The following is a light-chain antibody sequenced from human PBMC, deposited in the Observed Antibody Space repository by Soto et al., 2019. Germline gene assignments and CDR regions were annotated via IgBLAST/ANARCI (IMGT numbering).Light chain of an antibody. V-gene: IGKV3-20*01. Sequence: EIVLTQSPGTLSLSPGERATLSCSASQSVSSSYLAWYQQKPGQAPRLLIYGASSRATGIPDRFSGSGSGTDFTLTISRLEPEDSAVYYCHQYASSTGTFGQGTKVDTK. CDR2: GAS. CDR1: QSVSSSY. CDR3: HQYASSTGT. J-gene: IGKJ1*01.